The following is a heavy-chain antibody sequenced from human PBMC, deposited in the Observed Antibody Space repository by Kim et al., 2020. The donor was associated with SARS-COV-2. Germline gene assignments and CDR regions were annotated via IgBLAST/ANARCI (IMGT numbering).Heavy chain of an antibody. CDR3: ARDREATLYGMDV. J-gene: IGHJ6*02. V-gene: IGHV3-7*01. CDR1: GFTFSSYW. CDR2: IKQDGSEK. Sequence: GGSLRLSCAASGFTFSSYWMSWVRQAPGKGLEWVANIKQDGSEKYYVDSVKGRFTISRDNAKNSLYLQMNSLRAEDTAVYYCARDREATLYGMDVWGQGTTVTVSS. D-gene: IGHD5-12*01.